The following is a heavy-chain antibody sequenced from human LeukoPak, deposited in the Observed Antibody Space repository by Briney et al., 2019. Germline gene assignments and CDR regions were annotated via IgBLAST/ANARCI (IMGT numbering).Heavy chain of an antibody. J-gene: IGHJ3*02. Sequence: GGSLRLSCAASGFTFSTYNMNWVRQAPGKGLEWVSSITSSSSYTFYADSVKGRFTISRDNAKNSLYLQMNSLRAEDTAVYYCASTRIVGASLYAFDIWGQGTMVTVSS. CDR2: ITSSSSYT. V-gene: IGHV3-21*01. CDR1: GFTFSTYN. D-gene: IGHD1-26*01. CDR3: ASTRIVGASLYAFDI.